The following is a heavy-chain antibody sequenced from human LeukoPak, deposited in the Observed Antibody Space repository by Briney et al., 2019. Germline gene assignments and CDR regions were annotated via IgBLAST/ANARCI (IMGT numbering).Heavy chain of an antibody. D-gene: IGHD2-2*01. CDR3: AKDHVPYAFDI. V-gene: IGHV1-69*06. J-gene: IGHJ3*02. CDR1: GGTFSSYA. Sequence: SVKVSCKASGGTFSSYAISWVRQAPGQGLEWMGGIIPIFGTANYAQKFQGRVTITADKSTSTAYMELSSLRSEDTAVYYCAKDHVPYAFDIWGQGTMVTVSS. CDR2: IIPIFGTA.